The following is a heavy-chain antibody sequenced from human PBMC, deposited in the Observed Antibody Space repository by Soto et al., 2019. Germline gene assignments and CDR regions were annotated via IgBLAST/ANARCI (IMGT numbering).Heavy chain of an antibody. CDR3: ARDSIWFGEPIPFDY. CDR2: ISSSGSTI. D-gene: IGHD3-10*01. Sequence: GGSLRLSCAASGFTFSDYYMSWIRQAPGKGLEWVSYISSSGSTIYYADSVKGRFTISRDNAKNSLYLQMNSLRAEDTAVYYCARDSIWFGEPIPFDYWGQGTLVTVSS. V-gene: IGHV3-11*01. J-gene: IGHJ4*02. CDR1: GFTFSDYY.